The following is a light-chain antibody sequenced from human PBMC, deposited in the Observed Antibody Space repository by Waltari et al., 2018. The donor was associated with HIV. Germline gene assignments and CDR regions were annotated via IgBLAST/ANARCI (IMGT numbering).Light chain of an antibody. CDR3: SSYSSGTILVI. V-gene: IGLV2-14*03. CDR2: AVN. CDR1: SSDIGIYNN. Sequence: QSALTQPASVSGSPGQSITSTCTGRSSDIGIYNNVSWYQQHPGTVPKLTFYAVNVRPPGISNRFSASKSGNTASLTISGLQAEDEADYYCSSYSSGTILVIFGGGTKVTVL. J-gene: IGLJ2*01.